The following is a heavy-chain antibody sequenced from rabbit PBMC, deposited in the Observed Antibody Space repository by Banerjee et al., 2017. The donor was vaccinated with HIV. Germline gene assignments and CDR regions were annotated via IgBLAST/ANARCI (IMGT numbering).Heavy chain of an antibody. J-gene: IGHJ4*01. D-gene: IGHD2-1*01. Sequence: QLKETGGGLVQPGGSLTLSCKASGFDFSSYYMSWVRQAPGKGLEWIGYIDPLFGSTYYASWVNGRFTISSHNAQNTLYLQLNSLTAADTATYFCTRGGTTMTMGDLWGQGTLVTVS. V-gene: IGHV1S7*01. CDR1: GFDFSSYY. CDR3: TRGGTTMTMGDL. CDR2: IDPLFGST.